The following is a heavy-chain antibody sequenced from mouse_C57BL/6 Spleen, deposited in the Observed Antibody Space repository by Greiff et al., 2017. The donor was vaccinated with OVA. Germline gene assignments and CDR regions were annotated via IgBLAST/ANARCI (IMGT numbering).Heavy chain of an antibody. V-gene: IGHV1-64*01. CDR2: IHPNSGST. Sequence: VQLQQPGAELVKPGASVKMSCKASGYTFTSYWITWVKQRPGQGLEWIGMIHPNSGSTNYNEKFKSKATLTVDKSSSTAYMQLSSLTSEDSAVYYCARMGGRGDYWGQGTTLTVSS. J-gene: IGHJ2*01. CDR3: ARMGGRGDY. D-gene: IGHD3-3*01. CDR1: GYTFTSYW.